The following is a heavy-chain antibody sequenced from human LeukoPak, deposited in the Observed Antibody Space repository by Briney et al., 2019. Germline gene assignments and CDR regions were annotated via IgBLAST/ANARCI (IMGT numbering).Heavy chain of an antibody. J-gene: IGHJ4*02. CDR2: ISAYNGNT. Sequence: ASVKVSCKASGHTFTSYGISWVRQAPGQGPEWMGWISAYNGNTNYAQKLQGRVTMATHTSTSTAYMELRSLRSDDTAVYYCARAGHRKYYYDNAYDYWGQGTLVTVSS. V-gene: IGHV1-18*01. D-gene: IGHD3-22*01. CDR3: ARAGHRKYYYDNAYDY. CDR1: GHTFTSYG.